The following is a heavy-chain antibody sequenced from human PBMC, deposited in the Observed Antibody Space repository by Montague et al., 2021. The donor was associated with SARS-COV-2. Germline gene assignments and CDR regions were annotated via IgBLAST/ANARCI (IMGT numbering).Heavy chain of an antibody. V-gene: IGHV4-34*04. CDR1: GGWYSGDD. CDR3: ARRGSSVWGVTVSAELDC. CDR2: INQSEGT. Sequence: SETLSLTCAGLGGWYSGDDWSWIRQTPDKRMESNAEINQSEGTNNNPSLKSRAIISVDTSKNQFSLKLSSVTAADTAVYYCARRGSSVWGVTVSAELDCWGQGILVIVSS. J-gene: IGHJ4*02. D-gene: IGHD3-10*01.